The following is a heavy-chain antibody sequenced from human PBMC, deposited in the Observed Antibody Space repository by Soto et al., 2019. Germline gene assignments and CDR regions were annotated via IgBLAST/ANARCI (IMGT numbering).Heavy chain of an antibody. V-gene: IGHV1-18*01. CDR1: NYPFTSYG. CDR2: ISSYNNNA. CDR3: ARDSNPXGVVIRSPEKQKYGMDV. D-gene: IGHD3-3*01. Sequence: ASVKVSCKASNYPFTSYGFAWVRQAPGHGLQWRGRISSYNNNADYAQEFQGRITMTTDTSTTTAVMELRSLTSDDTGVYYCARDSNPXGVVIRSPEKQKYGMDVWGQGTTVTVSS. J-gene: IGHJ6*02.